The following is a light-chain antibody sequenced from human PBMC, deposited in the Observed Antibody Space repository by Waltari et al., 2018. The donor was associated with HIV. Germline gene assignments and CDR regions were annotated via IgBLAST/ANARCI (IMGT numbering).Light chain of an antibody. CDR1: RSDVGGYSY. J-gene: IGLJ2*01. CDR2: DAI. V-gene: IGLV2-14*03. CDR3: SPYTSSSVF. Sequence: QSALTQPASVSGSPGQSITISCTGTRSDVGGYSYIPWYQQHPGKAPKLIIHDAINRPSGVSNRFSGSKSGDTASLTISGLQAEDEAVYFCSPYTSSSVFFGGGNRLTVL.